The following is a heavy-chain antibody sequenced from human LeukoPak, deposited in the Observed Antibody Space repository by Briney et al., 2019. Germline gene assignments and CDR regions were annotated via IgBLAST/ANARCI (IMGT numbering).Heavy chain of an antibody. J-gene: IGHJ4*02. V-gene: IGHV1-2*02. CDR2: INPNSGGT. D-gene: IGHD6-25*01. Sequence: GASVKVSCKASGYTFTGYYMHWVRQAPGQGLEWMGWINPNSGGTNYAQNFQGRVTMTGDRSISTAYMELSRLRSDDTAVYYCARERTPGSGYGVDYWGQGTVVTVSS. CDR3: ARERTPGSGYGVDY. CDR1: GYTFTGYY.